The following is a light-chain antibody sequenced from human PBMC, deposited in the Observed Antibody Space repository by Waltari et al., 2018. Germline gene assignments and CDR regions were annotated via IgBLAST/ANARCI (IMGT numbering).Light chain of an antibody. CDR2: WAS. V-gene: IGKV4-1*01. CDR3: QQYYTTPWT. CDR1: QSVLYSSNNKNY. J-gene: IGKJ1*01. Sequence: DIVMTQSPDSLAVSLGERATINCESSQSVLYSSNNKNYLAWYRQKQGHPPKLLIYWASSRDSGVPDRFSGSGSGTDFTLSISSLQAEDVAFYYCQQYYTTPWTFGQGTKVEIK.